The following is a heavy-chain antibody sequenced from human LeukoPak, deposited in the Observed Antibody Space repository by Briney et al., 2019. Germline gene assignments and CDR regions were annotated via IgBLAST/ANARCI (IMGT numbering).Heavy chain of an antibody. J-gene: IGHJ5*02. D-gene: IGHD3-16*01. CDR2: INHSGST. V-gene: IGHV4-34*01. CDR3: ARGSGRLGRS. CDR1: GGSFSGYY. Sequence: SETLSLTCAVYGGSFSGYYWSWVRQPPGKGLEWIGEINHSGSTNYNPSLKSRVTISADTSKNQFSLKLSSVTAADTSVYYCARGSGRLGRSWGQGTLVTVSS.